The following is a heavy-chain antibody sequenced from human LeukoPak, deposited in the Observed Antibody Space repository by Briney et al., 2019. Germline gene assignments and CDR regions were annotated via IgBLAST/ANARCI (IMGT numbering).Heavy chain of an antibody. Sequence: ASVKVSCKASGYIFTGYYMHWVRQAPGQGLEWKGWINPNSGGTKYAQKFQGRVTMTRDTSITTAYMELSRLRSDDTAVYYCARLLVTTGDWGQGTLVTVSS. J-gene: IGHJ4*02. D-gene: IGHD4-11*01. V-gene: IGHV1-2*02. CDR1: GYIFTGYY. CDR3: ARLLVTTGD. CDR2: INPNSGGT.